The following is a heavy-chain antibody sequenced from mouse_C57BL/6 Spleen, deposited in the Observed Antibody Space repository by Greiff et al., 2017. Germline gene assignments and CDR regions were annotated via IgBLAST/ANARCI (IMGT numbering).Heavy chain of an antibody. Sequence: VQLKESGGGLVKPGGSLKLSCAASGFTFSDYGLHWVRQAPEKGLEWVAYISSGSSTIYYAATVKGRFTISRDKAKSTLSLQMTSLRSEDTAVYYCASGAGTCFDYWGQGTTLTVSS. J-gene: IGHJ2*01. D-gene: IGHD4-1*01. CDR3: ASGAGTCFDY. CDR1: GFTFSDYG. V-gene: IGHV5-17*01. CDR2: ISSGSSTI.